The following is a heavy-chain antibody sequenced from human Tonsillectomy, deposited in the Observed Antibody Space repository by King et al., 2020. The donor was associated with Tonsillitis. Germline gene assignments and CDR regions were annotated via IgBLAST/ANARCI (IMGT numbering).Heavy chain of an antibody. D-gene: IGHD3-22*01. J-gene: IGHJ4*02. CDR1: TDSIRNYY. CDR3: ARELIVFGGTFDF. CDR2: VYFNGNT. Sequence: QLQESGPGLVKPSETLSLICTVSTDSIRNYYWTWIRQPPGKGLEWIGYVYFNGNTNYNPSLKSRVTISIDTSKNQFSLKVSSVTAADTAVYFCARELIVFGGTFDFWGLGTLVTVSS. V-gene: IGHV4-59*01.